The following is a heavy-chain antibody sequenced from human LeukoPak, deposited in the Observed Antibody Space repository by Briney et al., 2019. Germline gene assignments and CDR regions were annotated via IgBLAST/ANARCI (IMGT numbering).Heavy chain of an antibody. CDR1: GFTFSRYW. V-gene: IGHV3-7*01. D-gene: IGHD3-22*01. CDR3: ARKLYYYDSSGAGWFDP. CDR2: IKHDGSEE. Sequence: GGSLRLSCAASGFTFSRYWMSWVRQVPGKGLEWVANIKHDGSEEDYVDSVKGRFTISRDNAKNSLYLQTNSLRAEDTAVYRCARKLYYYDSSGAGWFDPWGQGTLVAVSS. J-gene: IGHJ5*02.